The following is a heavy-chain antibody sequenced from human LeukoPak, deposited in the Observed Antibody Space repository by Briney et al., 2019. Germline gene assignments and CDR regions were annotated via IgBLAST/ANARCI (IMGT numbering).Heavy chain of an antibody. V-gene: IGHV3-33*01. CDR2: IWYDGSDK. CDR3: ARDRVMHYFDY. Sequence: GGSLRLSCAASGFTFSSHGMHWVRQAPGKGLEWVAVIWYDGSDKYYADSVKGRFTISRDNSKNTLYLQMTSLRADDTAVYYCARDRVMHYFDYWGQGALVTVSS. D-gene: IGHD3-16*01. CDR1: GFTFSSHG. J-gene: IGHJ4*02.